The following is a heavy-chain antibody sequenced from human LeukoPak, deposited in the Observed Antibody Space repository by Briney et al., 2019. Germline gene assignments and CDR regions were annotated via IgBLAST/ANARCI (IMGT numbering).Heavy chain of an antibody. J-gene: IGHJ4*02. Sequence: GGSLRLSCAASGFTFSSYSMNWVRQAPGKGLEWVSYISSSSSTIYYADSVKGRFTISRDNAKNTLYLQMDSLTPEDTAIYYRAIGPHKHLGPYSSAWDGGDYWGQGTLVTVSS. CDR1: GFTFSSYS. V-gene: IGHV3-48*01. CDR2: ISSSSSTI. D-gene: IGHD6-19*01. CDR3: AIGPHKHLGPYSSAWDGGDY.